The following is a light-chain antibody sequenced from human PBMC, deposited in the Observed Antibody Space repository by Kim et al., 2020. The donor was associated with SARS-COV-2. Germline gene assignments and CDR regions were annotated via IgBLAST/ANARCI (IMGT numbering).Light chain of an antibody. J-gene: IGLJ3*02. CDR2: SEN. V-gene: IGLV1-44*01. CDR1: TSNIGSRP. CDR3: AAWDDSLNAVL. Sequence: GQRATISCSGGTSNIGSRPVSWYQQLPGTAPKLLIYSENQRPSVVPDRFSGSKSGTSASLAISELQSEDEAEYYCAAWDDSLNAVLFGGGTKLTVL.